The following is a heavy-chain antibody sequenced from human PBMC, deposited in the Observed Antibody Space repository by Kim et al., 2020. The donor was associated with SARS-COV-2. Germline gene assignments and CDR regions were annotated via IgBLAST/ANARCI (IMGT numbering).Heavy chain of an antibody. Sequence: ASVKVSCKASGYTFTSYGISWVRQAPGQGLEWMGWISAYNGNTNYAQKLQGRVTMTTDTSTSTAYMELRSLRSDDTAVYYCARDLAVVVAATQNYYYYGMDVWGQGTTVTVSS. CDR1: GYTFTSYG. J-gene: IGHJ6*02. CDR3: ARDLAVVVAATQNYYYYGMDV. D-gene: IGHD2-15*01. V-gene: IGHV1-18*01. CDR2: ISAYNGNT.